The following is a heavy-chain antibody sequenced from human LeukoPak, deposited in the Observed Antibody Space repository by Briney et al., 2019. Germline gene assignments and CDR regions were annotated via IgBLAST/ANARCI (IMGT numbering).Heavy chain of an antibody. CDR2: ISYDGSNK. J-gene: IGHJ4*02. V-gene: IGHV3-30*04. CDR1: GFTFSSYA. D-gene: IGHD3-22*01. CDR3: ARAKARYYDSSGPFDY. Sequence: GGSLRLSCAASGFTFSSYAMHWVRQAPGKGLEWVAVISYDGSNKYYADSVKGRFTISRDNSKNTLYLQMNSLRAEDTAVYYCARAKARYYDSSGPFDYWGQGTLVTVSS.